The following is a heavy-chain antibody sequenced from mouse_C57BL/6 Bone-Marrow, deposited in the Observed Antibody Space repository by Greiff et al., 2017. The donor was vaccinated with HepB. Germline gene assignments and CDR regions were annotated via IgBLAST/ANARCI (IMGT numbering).Heavy chain of an antibody. V-gene: IGHV1-53*01. Sequence: QVQLQQPGTELVKPGASVKLSCKASGYTFTSYWMHWVKQRPGQGLEWIGNINPSNGGTNYNEKFKSKATLTVDKSSSTAYMQLSRLTSEDSAVYYGARGGGGYWAWFAYWGQGTLVTVSA. CDR1: GYTFTSYW. D-gene: IGHD2-3*01. J-gene: IGHJ3*01. CDR3: ARGGGGYWAWFAY. CDR2: INPSNGGT.